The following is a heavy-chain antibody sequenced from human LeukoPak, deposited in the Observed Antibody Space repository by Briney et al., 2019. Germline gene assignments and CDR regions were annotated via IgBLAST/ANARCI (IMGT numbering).Heavy chain of an antibody. Sequence: ASVKVSCKASGYTFTSYGISWVRQAPGQGLEWMGWISAYNGNTNYAQEFQGRVTITRDTSASTAYMELSSLRSEDMAVYYCAREGPGGDYYYYMDVWGKGTTVTVSS. V-gene: IGHV1-18*03. CDR3: AREGPGGDYYYYMDV. D-gene: IGHD3-10*01. CDR1: GYTFTSYG. J-gene: IGHJ6*03. CDR2: ISAYNGNT.